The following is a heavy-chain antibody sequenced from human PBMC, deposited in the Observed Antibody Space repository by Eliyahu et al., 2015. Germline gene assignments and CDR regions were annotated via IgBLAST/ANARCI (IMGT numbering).Heavy chain of an antibody. CDR1: GFTFSSYG. CDR3: ARDLSGAPVY. V-gene: IGHV3-33*01. D-gene: IGHD3-10*01. J-gene: IGHJ4*02. CDR2: IWYDGSNK. Sequence: QVQLVESGGGVVQPGRSLXLSCAASGFTFSSYGMHWVRQAPGKGLEWVAVIWYDGSNKYYADSVKGRFTISRDNSKNTLYLQMNSLRAEDTAVYYCARDLSGAPVYWGQGTLVTVSS.